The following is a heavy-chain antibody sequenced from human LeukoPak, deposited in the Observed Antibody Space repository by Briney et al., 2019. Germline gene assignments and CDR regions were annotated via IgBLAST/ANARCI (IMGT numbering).Heavy chain of an antibody. D-gene: IGHD2-2*01. V-gene: IGHV1-2*02. CDR2: INPNSGGT. Sequence: ASVKVSCKASGYTFTGYYMHWVRQAPGQGLEWMGWINPNSGGTNYAQKFQGRVTMTRDTSNSTAYMELSRLRSDDTAVYYCARDRGSTSHAGFWFDPWGQGTLVTASS. J-gene: IGHJ5*02. CDR1: GYTFTGYY. CDR3: ARDRGSTSHAGFWFDP.